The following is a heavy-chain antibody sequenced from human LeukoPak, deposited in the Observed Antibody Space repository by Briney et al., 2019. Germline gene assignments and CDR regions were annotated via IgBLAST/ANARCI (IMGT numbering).Heavy chain of an antibody. V-gene: IGHV3-30-3*01. CDR2: ISYDGSIK. D-gene: IGHD5-18*01. J-gene: IGHJ4*02. CDR3: ARDGIQLWSTGSFDY. Sequence: PGGSLRLSCEASGFTFSSYAMHWVCQAPGKGLEWVAVISYDGSIKFYADSVKGRFTISRDNAKNSLYLQMNSLRAEDTAVYYCARDGIQLWSTGSFDYWGQGTLVTVSS. CDR1: GFTFSSYA.